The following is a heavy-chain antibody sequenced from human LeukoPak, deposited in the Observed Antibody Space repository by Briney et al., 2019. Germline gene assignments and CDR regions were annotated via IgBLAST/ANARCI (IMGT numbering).Heavy chain of an antibody. J-gene: IGHJ4*02. V-gene: IGHV5-51*01. CDR1: GYSFTSYW. Sequence: GESLKISCXGSGYSFTSYWIGWVRQMPGKGLEWMGIIYPGDSDTRYSPSFQGQVTISADKSISTAYLQWSSLKASDTAMYYCARHPIPKKYCSGGSCYDNYFDYWGQGTLVTVSS. CDR2: IYPGDSDT. CDR3: ARHPIPKKYCSGGSCYDNYFDY. D-gene: IGHD2-15*01.